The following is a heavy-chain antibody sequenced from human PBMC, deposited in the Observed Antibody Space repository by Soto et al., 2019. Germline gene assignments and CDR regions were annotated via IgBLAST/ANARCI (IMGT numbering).Heavy chain of an antibody. CDR1: EFTLSDYY. CDR2: ISTSGTYT. Sequence: GGSLRLSCSASEFTLSDYYMSWIRQVPGKRLEWLSYISTSGTYTNYADSVRGRFLISRDNAKNSLYLQMNSLGVEDTAVYYCATLQQLAAIYWGQGT. J-gene: IGHJ4*02. V-gene: IGHV3-11*03. CDR3: ATLQQLAAIY. D-gene: IGHD6-13*01.